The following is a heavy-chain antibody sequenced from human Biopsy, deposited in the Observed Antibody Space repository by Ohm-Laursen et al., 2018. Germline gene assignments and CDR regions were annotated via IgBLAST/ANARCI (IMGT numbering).Heavy chain of an antibody. CDR2: INPSGSTT. CDR3: ARNTGWYGDLYYFDY. D-gene: IGHD6-19*01. V-gene: IGHV1-46*01. J-gene: IGHJ4*02. Sequence: ASVKASCNASGYSFTSYYMHWVRQAPGQGLEWMGMINPSGSTTSYPQIFQGRVTMTRDTSKSTVYMELSSLRSADTAVYFCARNTGWYGDLYYFDYWGQGTLVTVSS. CDR1: GYSFTSYY.